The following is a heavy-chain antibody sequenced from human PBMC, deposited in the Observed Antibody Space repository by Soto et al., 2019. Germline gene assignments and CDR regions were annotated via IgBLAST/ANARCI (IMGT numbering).Heavy chain of an antibody. V-gene: IGHV2-5*02. CDR3: TRRRGYGDTDY. J-gene: IGHJ4*02. Sequence: QITLTESGPTLVKPTQTRTLTCTFSGFSLSTSGVGVGWTRQTPGKALEWLALIYGDAHNSFSPSLKSRLTLTKDTPKNQVGLTMTNMDPVDTATYYCTRRRGYGDTDYWGQGTLVTVSS. CDR1: GFSLSTSGVG. D-gene: IGHD4-17*01. CDR2: IYGDAHN.